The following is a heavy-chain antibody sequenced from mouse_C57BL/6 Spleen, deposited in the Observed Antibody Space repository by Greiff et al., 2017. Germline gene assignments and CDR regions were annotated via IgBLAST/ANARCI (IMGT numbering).Heavy chain of an antibody. D-gene: IGHD1-1*01. CDR3: ANYYGSSWFAY. CDR1: GYTFTSYW. V-gene: IGHV1-52*01. CDR2: IDPSDSET. Sequence: VQLKQPGAELVRPGSSVKLSCKASGYTFTSYWMHWVKQRPIQGLEWIGNIDPSDSETHYNQKFKDKATLTVDKSSSTAYMQLSSLTSEDSAVYYCANYYGSSWFAYWGQGTLVTVSA. J-gene: IGHJ3*01.